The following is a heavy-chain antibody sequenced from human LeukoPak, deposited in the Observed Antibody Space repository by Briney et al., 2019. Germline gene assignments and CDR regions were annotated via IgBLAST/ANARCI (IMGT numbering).Heavy chain of an antibody. J-gene: IGHJ6*02. V-gene: IGHV3-7*01. CDR2: IKKDGSVK. CDR1: GFSFSDSW. D-gene: IGHD7-27*01. Sequence: GGPLRLSCVASGFSFSDSWMSWVRQAPGKGLEWVADIKKDGSVKDYVDSVKGRFTISRDNAKNSLYLQMNSLRAEDTAVYYCATYTNWVAGDVWGQGTTVSVSS. CDR3: ATYTNWVAGDV.